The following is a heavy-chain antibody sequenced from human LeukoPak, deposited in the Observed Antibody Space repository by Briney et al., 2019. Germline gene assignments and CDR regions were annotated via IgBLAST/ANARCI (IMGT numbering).Heavy chain of an antibody. V-gene: IGHV3-30-3*01. J-gene: IGHJ4*02. D-gene: IGHD6-13*01. CDR3: ARVAGENSSWNTFDY. Sequence: GGSLRLSCAASGFTFSSYPMHWVRQAPGKGLEWVAVISHDGGNKYYADSVKGRFTISRDNSKNTLYLQMNSLRDEDTAAYYCARVAGENSSWNTFDYWGQGTLVTVSS. CDR1: GFTFSSYP. CDR2: ISHDGGNK.